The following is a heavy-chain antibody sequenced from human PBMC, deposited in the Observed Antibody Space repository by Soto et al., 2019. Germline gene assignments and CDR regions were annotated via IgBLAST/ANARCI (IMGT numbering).Heavy chain of an antibody. CDR2: ISWDGGST. D-gene: IGHD6-13*01. J-gene: IGHJ6*02. Sequence: GGSLRLSCAASGFTFDDYTMHWVRQAPGKGLEWVSLISWDGGSTYYADSVKGRFTISRDNSKNTLHLQMSSLRAEDTAVYYCAKASSSWYYYYGVDVWGQGTTVTVSS. V-gene: IGHV3-43*01. CDR3: AKASSSWYYYYGVDV. CDR1: GFTFDDYT.